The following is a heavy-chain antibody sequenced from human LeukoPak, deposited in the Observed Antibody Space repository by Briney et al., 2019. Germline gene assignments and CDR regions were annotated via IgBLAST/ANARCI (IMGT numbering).Heavy chain of an antibody. V-gene: IGHV1-69*04. CDR2: IIPILGIA. D-gene: IGHD3-16*01. CDR3: VIHYYYYYGMDV. CDR1: GGTFSSYA. J-gene: IGHJ6*02. Sequence: SVKVSCKASGGTFSSYAISWVRQAPGQGLEWMGRIIPILGIANYAQKFQGRVTITADKSTSTAYMVLSSLRSEDTAVYYCVIHYYYYYGMDVWGQGTTVTVSS.